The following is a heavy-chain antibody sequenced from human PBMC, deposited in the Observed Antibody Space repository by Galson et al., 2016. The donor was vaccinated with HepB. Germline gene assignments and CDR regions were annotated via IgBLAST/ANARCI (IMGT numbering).Heavy chain of an antibody. CDR2: ISTTSSTI. CDR1: GFTFSAHT. V-gene: IGHV3-48*02. Sequence: SLRLSCAASGFTFSAHTMNWVRQAPGKGLEWVSYISTTSSTIYYADSVKGRFTISRDNAKNSLYLQMNSLRDEDTAVYYCHCGEAEAFDYWGQGTLVTVSS. CDR3: HCGEAEAFDY. D-gene: IGHD4-17*01. J-gene: IGHJ4*02.